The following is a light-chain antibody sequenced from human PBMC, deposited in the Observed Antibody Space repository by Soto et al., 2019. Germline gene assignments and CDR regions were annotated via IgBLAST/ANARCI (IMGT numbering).Light chain of an antibody. Sequence: EIVLTQSPGTLSLSPGERATISCRASQSVSSTYLDWYQQKPGQAPRLLIYGASSRATHIPERFSGSGAGTDFTLTISRLEPEDFAVYYCQQYSSSPRTFGQGTKVEIK. J-gene: IGKJ1*01. CDR1: QSVSSTY. CDR2: GAS. V-gene: IGKV3-20*01. CDR3: QQYSSSPRT.